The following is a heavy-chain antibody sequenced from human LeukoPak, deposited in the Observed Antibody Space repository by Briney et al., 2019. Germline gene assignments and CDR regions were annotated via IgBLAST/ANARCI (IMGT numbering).Heavy chain of an antibody. CDR3: ARSIAVAGSPYYFDY. V-gene: IGHV1-18*01. J-gene: IGHJ4*02. Sequence: ASVKVSCKASGYTFTSYGISWVRQAPGQGLEWMGWISAYNGNTNYAQKLQGRVTMTTDTSTSTAYMELRSLRSDDTAVYYCARSIAVAGSPYYFDYWGQGTLVTVSS. D-gene: IGHD6-19*01. CDR2: ISAYNGNT. CDR1: GYTFTSYG.